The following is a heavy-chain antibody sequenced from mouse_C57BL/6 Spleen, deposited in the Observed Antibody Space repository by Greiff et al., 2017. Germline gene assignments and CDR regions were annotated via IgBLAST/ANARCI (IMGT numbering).Heavy chain of an antibody. J-gene: IGHJ2*01. CDR2: IDPSDSYT. CDR1: GYTFTSYW. V-gene: IGHV1-59*01. D-gene: IGHD3-2*01. Sequence: VQLQQPGAELVRPGTSVKLSCKASGYTFTSYWMHWVKQRPGQGLEWIGVIDPSDSYTNYNQKFKGKATLTVDTSSSTAYMQLSSLTSEDSAVYYCAREDSSDYWGQGTTLTVSS. CDR3: AREDSSDY.